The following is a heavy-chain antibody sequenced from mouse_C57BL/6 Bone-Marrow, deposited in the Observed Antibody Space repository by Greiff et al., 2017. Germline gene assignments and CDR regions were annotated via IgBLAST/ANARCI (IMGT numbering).Heavy chain of an antibody. V-gene: IGHV8-12*01. Sequence: QVTLKVSGPGILQSSQTLSLTCSFSGFSLSTSGMGVSWIRQPSGKGLEWLAHIYWNDDKRYNPSLKSRLTISKDTSRNQVFLKITRVNTAYTATYYCARGSYEDYAMDYWGQGTSVTVSS. CDR3: ARGSYEDYAMDY. J-gene: IGHJ4*01. CDR2: IYWNDDK. CDR1: GFSLSTSGMG. D-gene: IGHD1-1*02.